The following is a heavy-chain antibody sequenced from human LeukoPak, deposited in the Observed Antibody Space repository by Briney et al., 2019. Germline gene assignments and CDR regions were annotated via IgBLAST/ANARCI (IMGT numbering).Heavy chain of an antibody. D-gene: IGHD6-13*01. CDR1: GDSISSYY. CDR2: IYYSGST. Sequence: SETLSLTCTVSGDSISSYYWSWIRQPPGKGPEWIGYIYYSGSTNYNPSLKSRVTISVDTSKNQFSLKLSSVTAADTAVYYCACSIAAAGAPVDYWGQGTLVTVSS. J-gene: IGHJ4*02. CDR3: ACSIAAAGAPVDY. V-gene: IGHV4-59*01.